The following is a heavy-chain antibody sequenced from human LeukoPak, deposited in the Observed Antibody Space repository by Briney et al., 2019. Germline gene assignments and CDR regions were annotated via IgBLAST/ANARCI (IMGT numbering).Heavy chain of an antibody. J-gene: IGHJ4*02. V-gene: IGHV4-30-2*01. Sequence: PSETLSLTCTVSGGSISSGGYYWSWIRQPPGKGLEWIGYIYHSGSTYYNPSLKSRVTISVDRSKNQFSLKLSSVTAADTAVYYCAREDCSSTSCTADYWGQGTLVTVSS. CDR3: AREDCSSTSCTADY. CDR2: IYHSGST. CDR1: GGSISSGGYY. D-gene: IGHD2-2*01.